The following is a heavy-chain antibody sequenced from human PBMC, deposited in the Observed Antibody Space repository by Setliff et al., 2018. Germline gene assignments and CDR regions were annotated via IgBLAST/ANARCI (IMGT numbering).Heavy chain of an antibody. CDR2: ISRDSRTT. V-gene: IGHV3-48*01. CDR3: ARVYDFWSGYYVDY. D-gene: IGHD3-3*01. Sequence: PGGSLRLSCAASGITFSTFSLNWVRQAPGRGLEWISFISRDSRTTYYADSVKGRFTISRDNAKNTLDLQMNSLRAEDSAMYYCARVYDFWSGYYVDYWGQGTLVTVSS. CDR1: GITFSTFS. J-gene: IGHJ4*02.